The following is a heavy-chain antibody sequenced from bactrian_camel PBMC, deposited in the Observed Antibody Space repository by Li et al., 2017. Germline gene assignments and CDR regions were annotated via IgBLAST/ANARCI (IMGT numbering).Heavy chain of an antibody. J-gene: IGHJ7*01. Sequence: HVQLVESGGGSVQPGGSLSLSCKISTLSWGSDSLVWFRQAPGKDREGVAAIDSRGVTHYADSVKGRLTISQDNAKNTPDLQMHNLTPEDTAMYYCAAEKFSCGPGGTRRLIVTARSYYGMEYRGKGTQVTVS. CDR2: IDSRGVT. V-gene: IGHV3S60*01. CDR1: TLSWGSDS. D-gene: IGHD2*01.